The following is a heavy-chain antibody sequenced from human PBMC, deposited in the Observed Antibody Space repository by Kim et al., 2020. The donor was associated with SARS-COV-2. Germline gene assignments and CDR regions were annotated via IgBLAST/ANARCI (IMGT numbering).Heavy chain of an antibody. J-gene: IGHJ6*03. CDR3: ARGQIKQLARYYYYMDV. V-gene: IGHV4-34*01. CDR1: GGSFSGYY. CDR2: INHSGST. D-gene: IGHD6-6*01. Sequence: SETLSLTCAVYGGSFSGYYWSWIRQPPGKGLEWIGEINHSGSTNYNPSLKSRVTISVDTSKNQFSLKLSSVTAADTAVYYCARGQIKQLARYYYYMDVWGKGTTVIVSS.